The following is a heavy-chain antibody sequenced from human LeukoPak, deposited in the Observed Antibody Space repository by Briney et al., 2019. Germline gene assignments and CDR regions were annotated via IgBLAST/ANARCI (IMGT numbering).Heavy chain of an antibody. D-gene: IGHD4-17*01. Sequence: GGSLRLSCAASGFTFSNFVMHWVRQAPGKGLEWVAAIRYDASREHYADSVQGRFTVSRDNSKNTLYLQMDSLRAEDSAMYYCARVRSTTVTTAAAFEIWGQGTMVTVSS. CDR1: GFTFSNFV. V-gene: IGHV3-30*04. J-gene: IGHJ3*02. CDR3: ARVRSTTVTTAAAFEI. CDR2: IRYDASRE.